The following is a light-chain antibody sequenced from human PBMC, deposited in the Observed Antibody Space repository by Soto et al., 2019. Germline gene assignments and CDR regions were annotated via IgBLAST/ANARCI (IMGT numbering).Light chain of an antibody. CDR3: QQAYTCPVT. Sequence: DIQMTQSPSSVSASLGDRATITCRASQGISSWLAWYQQKPGEAPKLLIYSVSSLHSGIPSRFSGSGSGTDFTLTISSLQPEDFAAYYCQQAYTCPVTFGQGTKVEIK. CDR2: SVS. J-gene: IGKJ1*01. V-gene: IGKV1-12*01. CDR1: QGISSW.